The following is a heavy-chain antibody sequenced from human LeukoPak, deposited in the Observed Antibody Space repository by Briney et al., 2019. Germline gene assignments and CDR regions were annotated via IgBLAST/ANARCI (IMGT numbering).Heavy chain of an antibody. V-gene: IGHV3-21*01. CDR3: ARGKTSQNIVTRKTYNWFDP. J-gene: IGHJ5*02. Sequence: GGSLRLSCAASGFTFSSHWMSWVRQAPGKGLEWVSSISSSSDYTYYADSVKGRFTISRDNAKNSLYLQMKSLRAEDTAVYYCARGKTSQNIVTRKTYNWFDPWGQGTLVTVSS. CDR2: ISSSSDYT. CDR1: GFTFSSHW. D-gene: IGHD2/OR15-2a*01.